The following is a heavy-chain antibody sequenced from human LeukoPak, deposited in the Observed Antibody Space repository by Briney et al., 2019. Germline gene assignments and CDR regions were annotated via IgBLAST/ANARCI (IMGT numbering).Heavy chain of an antibody. Sequence: GSLRLSCAASGFTFRIYSMNWVRQAPGKGVEGVSSITASGAYIYYADSGKGRFTISKDNSQRTVFLQMNSLRPEDTAVYYCARDAQSGAFSDFDYWGQGTLVTVSS. D-gene: IGHD1-26*01. CDR2: ITASGAYI. J-gene: IGHJ4*02. CDR3: ARDAQSGAFSDFDY. V-gene: IGHV3-21*01. CDR1: GFTFRIYS.